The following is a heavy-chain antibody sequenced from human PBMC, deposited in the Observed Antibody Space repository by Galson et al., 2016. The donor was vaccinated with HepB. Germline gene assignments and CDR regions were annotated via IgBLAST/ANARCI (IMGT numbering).Heavy chain of an antibody. D-gene: IGHD2-2*01. CDR3: VRHRMYQFDF. CDR2: MHHSGLS. Sequence: SETLSLTCAVSGDSISWTWWSWVRQAPGKGLEWIGEMHHSGLSNYNPSLKSRVSTSVDTSRNQFSLRLSSVNDADTAVYYWVRHRMYQFDFWGQVALVTVSS. V-gene: IGHV4-4*02. CDR1: GDSISWTW. J-gene: IGHJ4*02.